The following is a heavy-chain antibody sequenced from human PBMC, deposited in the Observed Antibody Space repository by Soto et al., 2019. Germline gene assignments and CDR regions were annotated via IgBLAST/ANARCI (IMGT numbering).Heavy chain of an antibody. CDR3: VRDRRRLLTGHTRGSGPFDY. D-gene: IGHD3-9*01. CDR2: IYYSGST. Sequence: PSETLSLTCTVSGGSISSGGYYWSWIRQHPGKGLEWIGYIYYSGSTYYNPSLKSRVTISVDTSKNQFSLKLSSVTAADTAVYYCVRDRRRLLTGHTRGSGPFDYWGQGTLVTVSS. J-gene: IGHJ4*02. V-gene: IGHV4-31*03. CDR1: GGSISSGGYY.